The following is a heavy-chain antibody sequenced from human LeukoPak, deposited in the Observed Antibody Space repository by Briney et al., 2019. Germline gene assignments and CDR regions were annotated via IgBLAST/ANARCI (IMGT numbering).Heavy chain of an antibody. Sequence: GGSLRLSCAASGFTFSRYWMHWVRQAPGKGLVWVSHINPDGSFTNYADSVKGRFTISRDNAKNTLYLQVSNLRGEDTAVYYCARFSNPYWGQGALVTVSS. D-gene: IGHD1-14*01. V-gene: IGHV3-74*01. CDR3: ARFSNPY. CDR1: GFTFSRYW. J-gene: IGHJ4*02. CDR2: INPDGSFT.